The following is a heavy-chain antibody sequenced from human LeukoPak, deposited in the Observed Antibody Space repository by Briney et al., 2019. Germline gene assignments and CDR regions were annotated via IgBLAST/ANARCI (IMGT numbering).Heavy chain of an antibody. CDR3: ARLAYASGSSLFDY. CDR1: GFTFSSYT. CDR2: ISSSSSTI. D-gene: IGHD3-10*01. Sequence: GGSLRLSCAASGFTFSSYTMYWVRQAPGKGLEWVSYISSSSSTIYYTDSVKGRFTISRDNAENSLYLQMNSLRAEGTAVYYCARLAYASGSSLFDYWGQGTLVTVSS. J-gene: IGHJ4*02. V-gene: IGHV3-48*01.